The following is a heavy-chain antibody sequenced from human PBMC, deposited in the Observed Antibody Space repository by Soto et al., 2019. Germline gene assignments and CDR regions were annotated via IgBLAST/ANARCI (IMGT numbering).Heavy chain of an antibody. Sequence: QVQLVESGGGVVQPGRSLRLSCAASGFTFSSYAMHWVRQAPGKGLEWVAVISYDGSNKYYADSVKGRFTISRDNSKNTLYLQMNSLRAEDTAAYYCARGGYVDTAMVNYYWGQGTLVTVSS. CDR1: GFTFSSYA. J-gene: IGHJ4*02. D-gene: IGHD5-18*01. CDR2: ISYDGSNK. V-gene: IGHV3-30-3*01. CDR3: ARGGYVDTAMVNYY.